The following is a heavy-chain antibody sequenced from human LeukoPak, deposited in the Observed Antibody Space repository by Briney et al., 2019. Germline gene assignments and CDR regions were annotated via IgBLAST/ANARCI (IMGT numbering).Heavy chain of an antibody. V-gene: IGHV3-21*01. Sequence: GGSLRLSCAASGFTFSSYSMNWVRQAPGKGLEWVSSISSSSSYIYYADPVKGRFTISRDNAKNSLYLQMNSLRAEDTAMYYCARERGDRGYSGYVDYWGQGTLVTVSS. D-gene: IGHD5-12*01. CDR1: GFTFSSYS. CDR3: ARERGDRGYSGYVDY. CDR2: ISSSSSYI. J-gene: IGHJ4*02.